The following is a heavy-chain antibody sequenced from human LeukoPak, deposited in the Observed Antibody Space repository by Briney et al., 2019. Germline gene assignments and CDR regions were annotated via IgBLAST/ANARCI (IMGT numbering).Heavy chain of an antibody. CDR3: ARDKERSYYGVWFDP. J-gene: IGHJ5*02. V-gene: IGHV1-8*01. Sequence: ASVKVSCKASGYTFTSYDINWVRQATGQGLEWMGWMNPNSGNAGYAQKFQGRVTMTRNTSISTAYMELSSLRSEDTAVYYCARDKERSYYGVWFDPWGQGTLVTVSS. CDR2: MNPNSGNA. CDR1: GYTFTSYD. D-gene: IGHD1-26*01.